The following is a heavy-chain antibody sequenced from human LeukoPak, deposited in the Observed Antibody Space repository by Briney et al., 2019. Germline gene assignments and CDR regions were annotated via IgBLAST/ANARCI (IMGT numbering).Heavy chain of an antibody. CDR3: VRDGWGRTPYDS. CDR2: ISPDGSNI. V-gene: IGHV3-74*01. Sequence: GGSLRLCCAASGFTLSDFWMNWVRQAPGEGPVWVSHISPDGSNIAYADSVKGRFTISRDSAKNTMYLQMNSLRVGDTAVYYCVRDGWGRTPYDSWGQGTLVTVSS. CDR1: GFTLSDFW. J-gene: IGHJ4*02. D-gene: IGHD4-23*01.